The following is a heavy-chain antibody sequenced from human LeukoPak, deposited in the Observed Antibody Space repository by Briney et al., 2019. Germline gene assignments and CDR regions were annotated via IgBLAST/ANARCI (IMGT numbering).Heavy chain of an antibody. Sequence: SQTLSLTCTVSGGSINSGDYYWGWIRQPPGEGLEWIGYIYYSGTTYYNPSLKSRVTISVDTSKNQCSLKLSSVTAADTAVYYCARVTSMTVYYYYHMDVWGKGTTVTVSS. CDR3: ARVTSMTVYYYYHMDV. D-gene: IGHD2-21*02. CDR2: IYYSGTT. CDR1: GGSINSGDYY. V-gene: IGHV4-30-4*08. J-gene: IGHJ6*03.